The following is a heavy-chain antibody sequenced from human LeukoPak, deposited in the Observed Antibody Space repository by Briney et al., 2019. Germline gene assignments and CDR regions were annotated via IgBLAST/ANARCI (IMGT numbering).Heavy chain of an antibody. CDR3: ARGEAYYYGSGSTYYYYYGMDV. V-gene: IGHV1-8*01. CDR1: GYTFTSYD. Sequence: GASVKVSCKASGYTFTSYDINWVRQATGQGLEWMGWRNPNRGNTGYAQKFQGRGTMTRTPSISKAYMELSSLRSEDPAVYSCARGEAYYYGSGSTYYYYYGMDVWGKGTTVTVSS. J-gene: IGHJ6*04. D-gene: IGHD3-10*01. CDR2: RNPNRGNT.